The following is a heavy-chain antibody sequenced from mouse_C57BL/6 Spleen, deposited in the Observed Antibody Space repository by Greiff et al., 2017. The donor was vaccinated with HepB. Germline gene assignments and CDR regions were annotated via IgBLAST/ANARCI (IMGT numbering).Heavy chain of an antibody. Sequence: EVQGVESGGDLVKPGGSLKLSCAASGFTFSSYGMSWVRQTPDKRLEWVATISSGGSYTYYPDSVKGRFTISRDHAKNTLYLQMSSLKSEDTAMYYCARHGPYYGNYGWFAYWGQGTLVTVSA. J-gene: IGHJ3*01. D-gene: IGHD2-10*01. CDR2: ISSGGSYT. V-gene: IGHV5-6*01. CDR1: GFTFSSYG. CDR3: ARHGPYYGNYGWFAY.